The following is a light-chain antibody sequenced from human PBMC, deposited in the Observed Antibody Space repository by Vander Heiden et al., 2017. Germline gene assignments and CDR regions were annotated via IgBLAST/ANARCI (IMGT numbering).Light chain of an antibody. CDR2: DAS. CDR3: QRYNTYSRT. V-gene: IGKV1-5*01. J-gene: IGKJ1*01. Sequence: DIQMTQSPSTLSASVGDRVTITCRASQSIGNLLAWYQQKPGRAPKLLIYDASTVETGVPSRFSGSGSGTEFTFTISSLQPDDFAIYYCQRYNTYSRTFGQGTNVEI. CDR1: QSIGNL.